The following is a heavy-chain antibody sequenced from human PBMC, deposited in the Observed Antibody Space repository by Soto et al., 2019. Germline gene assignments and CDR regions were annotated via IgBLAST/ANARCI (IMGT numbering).Heavy chain of an antibody. Sequence: GGSLRLSCTASGFTFGDYAMSWVRQAPGKGPEWVGFIRSKAYGGTSEYAASVKGRLAISRDDSKSIAYLKMNSLKTEDTAVYYCTRDQPITPWGQGTMVT. V-gene: IGHV3-49*04. CDR3: TRDQPITP. CDR2: IRSKAYGGTS. D-gene: IGHD3-10*01. J-gene: IGHJ3*01. CDR1: GFTFGDYA.